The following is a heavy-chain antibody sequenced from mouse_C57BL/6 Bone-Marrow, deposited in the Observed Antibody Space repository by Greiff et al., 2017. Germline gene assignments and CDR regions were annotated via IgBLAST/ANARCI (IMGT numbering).Heavy chain of an antibody. CDR1: GYTFTEYT. D-gene: IGHD2-3*01. Sequence: QVHVKQSGAELVKPGASVKLSCKASGYTFTEYTIHWVKQRSGQGLEWIGWFYPGSGSIKYNEKFKDKATLTADTSSSTVYMELSRLTSEDSAVYFCARHEEGYWDGYYFDYWGQGTTRTVSS. V-gene: IGHV1-62-2*01. J-gene: IGHJ2*01. CDR2: FYPGSGSI. CDR3: ARHEEGYWDGYYFDY.